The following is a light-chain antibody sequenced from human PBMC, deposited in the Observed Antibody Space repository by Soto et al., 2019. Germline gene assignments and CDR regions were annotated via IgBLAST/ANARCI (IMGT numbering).Light chain of an antibody. CDR3: QHRTDWPPIT. V-gene: IGKV3-11*01. Sequence: IVLTQSPATLSLSPGEGATLSCRASQSVSSYLTWYQQKPGQAPRLLIYDASSRATGIPARFSGSGSGTDFTLTISSLEPEDFAVYYCQHRTDWPPITFGQGTRLAIQ. CDR1: QSVSSY. CDR2: DAS. J-gene: IGKJ5*01.